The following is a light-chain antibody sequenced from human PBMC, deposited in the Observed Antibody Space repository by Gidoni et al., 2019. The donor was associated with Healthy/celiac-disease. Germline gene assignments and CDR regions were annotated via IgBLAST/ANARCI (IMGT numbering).Light chain of an antibody. CDR2: EVS. CDR3: SSYTSSSTLEV. CDR1: SSDVGGYNY. V-gene: IGLV2-14*01. J-gene: IGLJ2*01. Sequence: QPDLTPPSHVAGSPVPSITISCTGTSSDVGGYNYVSWYQQHPGKSPKLMIYEVSNRPSGVSNRFSGSKSGNTASLTISGLQAEDEADYYCSSYTSSSTLEVFGGGTKLTVL.